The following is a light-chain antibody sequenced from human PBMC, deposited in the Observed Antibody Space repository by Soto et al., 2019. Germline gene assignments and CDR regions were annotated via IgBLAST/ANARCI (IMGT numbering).Light chain of an antibody. J-gene: IGKJ1*01. CDR1: QSVSSSY. V-gene: IGKV3-20*01. CDR2: GAS. Sequence: EIVLTQSPGTLSLSPGERATLSCRASQSVSSSYSAWYQQKPGQAPRLLIYGASSRATGVPDRFSGSGSGTDFTLTISRLEPEDFAVYYCHQYGSSPWTFGQGTKVEIK. CDR3: HQYGSSPWT.